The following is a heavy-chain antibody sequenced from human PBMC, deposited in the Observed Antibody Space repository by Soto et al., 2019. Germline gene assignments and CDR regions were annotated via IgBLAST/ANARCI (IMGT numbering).Heavy chain of an antibody. CDR3: AKDIGYCYPNYFDY. J-gene: IGHJ4*02. CDR1: GFTFDDYA. V-gene: IGHV3-9*01. CDR2: ISWNSGSI. Sequence: DVQLVESGGGLVQPGRSLRLSCAASGFTFDDYAMHWVRQAPGKGLEWVSGISWNSGSIGYADSVKGRFTISRDNAKNSLYLQMNSLRAEDTALYYCAKDIGYCYPNYFDYWGQGTLVTVSS. D-gene: IGHD5-18*01.